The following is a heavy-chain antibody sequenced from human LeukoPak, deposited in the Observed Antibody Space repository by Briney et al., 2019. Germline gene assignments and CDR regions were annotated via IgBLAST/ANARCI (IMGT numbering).Heavy chain of an antibody. CDR3: ARVGCSGGSCYSRRHYYYYYYMDV. CDR1: GGSISSYY. Sequence: PSETLSLTCTVSGGSISSYYWSWIRQPPGKGLEWIGYIYYSGSTNYNPSLKSRVTISEDTSKNQFSLKLRSVTAADTAVYYCARVGCSGGSCYSRRHYYYYYYMDVWGKGTTVTISS. V-gene: IGHV4-59*01. J-gene: IGHJ6*03. D-gene: IGHD2-15*01. CDR2: IYYSGST.